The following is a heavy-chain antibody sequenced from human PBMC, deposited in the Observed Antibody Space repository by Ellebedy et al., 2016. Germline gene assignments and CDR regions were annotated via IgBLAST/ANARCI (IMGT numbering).Heavy chain of an antibody. Sequence: LRLSXTVSGDSINSGAYYWSWIRQPAGKGLEWIGRIYTNGNTIYNPSLKSRVTMSVDTSKNHFSLELNSVTAADTAVYYCATLTIPGGSDSWGQGTLVTVSS. D-gene: IGHD3-3*01. CDR3: ATLTIPGGSDS. J-gene: IGHJ4*02. CDR1: GDSINSGAYY. CDR2: IYTNGNT. V-gene: IGHV4-61*02.